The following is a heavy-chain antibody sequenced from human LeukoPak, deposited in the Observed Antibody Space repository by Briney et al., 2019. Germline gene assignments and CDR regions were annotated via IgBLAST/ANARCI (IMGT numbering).Heavy chain of an antibody. CDR3: ARVPYVFDL. J-gene: IGHJ3*01. CDR1: GFTFSNYW. V-gene: IGHV3-74*01. CDR2: INRDGSST. Sequence: GGSPRLSCAASGFTFSNYWMHWVRQAPGKGLVWVSRINRDGSSTDYLDSVKGRFTISRDNARNTLYLQMNSLGAEDTAVYYCARVPYVFDLWGQGTMVTVSS.